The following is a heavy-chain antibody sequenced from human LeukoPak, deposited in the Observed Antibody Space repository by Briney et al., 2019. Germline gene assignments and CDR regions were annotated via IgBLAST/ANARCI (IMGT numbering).Heavy chain of an antibody. CDR1: GYTFTSYD. J-gene: IGHJ4*02. Sequence: GASVKVSCKASGYTFTSYDINWVRQATGQGLEWMGWMNPNSGNTGYAQKFQGRVTMTTDTSTTTVYMEMRSLISDDTAVYYCARDDCTSTSCYMSALDYWGQGTLVTVSS. D-gene: IGHD2-2*02. CDR2: MNPNSGNT. CDR3: ARDDCTSTSCYMSALDY. V-gene: IGHV1-8*01.